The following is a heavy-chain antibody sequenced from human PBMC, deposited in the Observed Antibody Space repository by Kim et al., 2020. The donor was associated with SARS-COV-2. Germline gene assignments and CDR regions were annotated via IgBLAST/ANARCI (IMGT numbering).Heavy chain of an antibody. J-gene: IGHJ4*01. D-gene: IGHD3-10*01. CDR1: GFSFRSYA. V-gene: IGHV3-23*01. CDR3: AKAFHPGSGSYFGTGDY. CDR2: ISGTSGNT. Sequence: GGSLRLSCAVSGFSFRSYAMSWVRQAPGKGLEWVSSISGTSGNTNYADSVKGRFTISRDNSKNTLYLQMNSLRGDDTAVYFCAKAFHPGSGSYFGTGDY.